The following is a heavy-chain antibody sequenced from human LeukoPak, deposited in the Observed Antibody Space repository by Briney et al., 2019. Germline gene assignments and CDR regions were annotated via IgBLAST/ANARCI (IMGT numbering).Heavy chain of an antibody. V-gene: IGHV3-53*01. CDR1: GFTVSSNY. CDR3: ARWGSGSYTDY. CDR2: IYSGGNT. D-gene: IGHD3-10*01. J-gene: IGHJ4*02. Sequence: GGSLRLSCAASGFTVSSNYMSWVRQAPGKGLEWASVIYSGGNTYYADSVKGRFTISRDNSKNTLYLQMNSLRAEDTAVYYCARWGSGSYTDYWGQGTLVTVSS.